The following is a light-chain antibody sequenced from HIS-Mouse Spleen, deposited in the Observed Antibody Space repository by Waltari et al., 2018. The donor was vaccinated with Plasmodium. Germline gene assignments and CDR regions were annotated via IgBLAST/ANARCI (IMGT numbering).Light chain of an antibody. Sequence: DIVMTQSPLSLPVTPGEPASISCRSSQSLLHSNGYNYLDWYLQKPGQSPQLLIYLGSNRTCGGPDRCSGSGTGTDFTLKISRVEAEDVVVYYCVQALQAPYTFGQGTKLEIK. CDR2: LGS. CDR1: QSLLHSNGYNY. V-gene: IGKV2-28*01. CDR3: VQALQAPYT. J-gene: IGKJ2*01.